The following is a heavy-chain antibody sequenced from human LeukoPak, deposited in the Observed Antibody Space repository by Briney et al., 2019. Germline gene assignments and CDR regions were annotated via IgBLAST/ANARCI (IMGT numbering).Heavy chain of an antibody. CDR2: ISGSGGST. CDR1: GFTFSSYA. Sequence: GGSLRLSCAASGFTFSSYAMSWVRQAPGKGLEWVSAISGSGGSTYYADSVKGRFTISRDNSKNTLYLQMNSLRAEDTAVYYCARARSSGSYTPLDYWGQGTLVTVSS. D-gene: IGHD3-10*01. CDR3: ARARSSGSYTPLDY. J-gene: IGHJ4*02. V-gene: IGHV3-23*01.